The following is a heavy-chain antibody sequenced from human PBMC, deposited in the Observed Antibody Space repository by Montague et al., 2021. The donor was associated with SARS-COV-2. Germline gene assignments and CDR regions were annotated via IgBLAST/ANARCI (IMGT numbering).Heavy chain of an antibody. D-gene: IGHD6-13*01. CDR3: ARDVVAAPGTFDY. CDR1: GDSISYFY. CDR2: VSASGST. V-gene: IGHV4-4*07. Sequence: SETLSLTCNVSGDSISYFYWSWIRQPAGKGLEWIGRVSASGSTNYNPSLNSRVTMSVDTSKKQFSPRLSPVTAADTAVYYCARDVVAAPGTFDYWGQGTLVTVSS. J-gene: IGHJ4*02.